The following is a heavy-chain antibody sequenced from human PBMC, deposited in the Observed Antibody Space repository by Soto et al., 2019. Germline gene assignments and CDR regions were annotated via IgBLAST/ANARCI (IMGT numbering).Heavy chain of an antibody. D-gene: IGHD3-3*01. Sequence: GGSLRLSCAASGFTFSGSAMHWVRQAAGKGLEWVGRIRSKANSYATAYAASVKGRFTISRDDSKNTAYLQMNSLKTEDTAVYYCAKVPIVLRFLQWLSPLDYWGQGTLVTVSS. CDR2: IRSKANSYAT. CDR1: GFTFSGSA. CDR3: AKVPIVLRFLQWLSPLDY. V-gene: IGHV3-73*01. J-gene: IGHJ4*02.